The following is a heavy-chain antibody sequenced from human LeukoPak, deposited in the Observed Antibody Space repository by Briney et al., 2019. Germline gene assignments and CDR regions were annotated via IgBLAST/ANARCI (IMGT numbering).Heavy chain of an antibody. CDR1: GGTFSSYA. Sequence: SVKVSCKASGGTFSSYAISWVRQAPGQGLEWMGRIIPILGIANYAQKFQGRVTITADKSTSTAYMELSSLRSEDTAVYYCARVKAPMPPTDYYGMDVWGQGTTVTVSS. CDR2: IIPILGIA. CDR3: ARVKAPMPPTDYYGMDV. J-gene: IGHJ6*02. V-gene: IGHV1-69*04. D-gene: IGHD1-26*01.